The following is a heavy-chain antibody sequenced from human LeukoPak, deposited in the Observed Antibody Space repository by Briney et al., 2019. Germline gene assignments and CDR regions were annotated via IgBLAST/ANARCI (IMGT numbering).Heavy chain of an antibody. D-gene: IGHD2-2*01. V-gene: IGHV3-23*01. Sequence: GGSLRLSCAASGFTFSSYSMNWVRQAPGKGLEWVSAISGSGGSTYYADSVKGRFTISRDNSKNTLYLQMNSLRAEDTAVYYCAKDYCSSTSCYVYWFDPWGQGTLVTVSS. J-gene: IGHJ5*02. CDR2: ISGSGGST. CDR1: GFTFSSYS. CDR3: AKDYCSSTSCYVYWFDP.